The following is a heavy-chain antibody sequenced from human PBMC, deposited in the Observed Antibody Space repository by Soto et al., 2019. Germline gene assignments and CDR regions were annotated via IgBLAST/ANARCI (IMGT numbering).Heavy chain of an antibody. CDR3: ARERDGHNPNWFDL. CDR1: GFTVSSNY. CDR2: IYSGGST. Sequence: EVQVVDTGGGLIQPGGSLRLSCAVSGFTVSSNYMSWVRQPPGKGPEWVSDIYSGGSTYYADSVKGRFTISRDNSKNTLYLQMNSLRAEDTAVYYCARERDGHNPNWFDLWGQGTLVTVSS. V-gene: IGHV3-53*02. J-gene: IGHJ5*02. D-gene: IGHD2-8*01.